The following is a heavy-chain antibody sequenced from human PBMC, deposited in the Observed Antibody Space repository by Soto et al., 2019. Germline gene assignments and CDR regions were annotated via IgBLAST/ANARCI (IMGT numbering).Heavy chain of an antibody. Sequence: GGSLRLSCAASGFTFSSNWMHWVRQAPGKGLVWVSRINNDGSSTSYADSVKGRLTISRDNAKNTLYLQVNSLRDEDTAVYYCASGGVAGAGTYYNNYWGRGTLFTVSS. CDR1: GFTFSSNW. V-gene: IGHV3-74*01. CDR3: ASGGVAGAGTYYNNY. D-gene: IGHD3-10*01. CDR2: INNDGSST. J-gene: IGHJ4*02.